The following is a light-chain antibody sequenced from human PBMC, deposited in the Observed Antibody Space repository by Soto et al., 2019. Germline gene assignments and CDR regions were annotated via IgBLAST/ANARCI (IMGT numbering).Light chain of an antibody. CDR3: QQSYSTSIT. V-gene: IGKV1-39*01. CDR1: QSISSY. Sequence: DIQMTQSPSSLSASVGDRVSITCRASQSISSYLNWYQQKPGKAPKLLIYAASSLQSGGPSRFSGSRSGTDFTLTISSLQPEDFATYYCQQSYSTSITFGQGTRLE. CDR2: AAS. J-gene: IGKJ5*01.